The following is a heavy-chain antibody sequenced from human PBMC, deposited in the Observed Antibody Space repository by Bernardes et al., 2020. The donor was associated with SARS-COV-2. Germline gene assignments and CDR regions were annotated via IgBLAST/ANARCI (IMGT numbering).Heavy chain of an antibody. CDR1: GYTLTALS. Sequence: ASVKVSCKVSGYTLTALSMHWVRQAPGKGLEWMGGFDPEDGETIYAQKFQGRVTMTEDTSTDTAYMELSSLRSEDTAVYYCATGVVVVPAAPNWFDPWGQGTLVTVSS. V-gene: IGHV1-24*01. CDR2: FDPEDGET. CDR3: ATGVVVVPAAPNWFDP. J-gene: IGHJ5*02. D-gene: IGHD2-2*01.